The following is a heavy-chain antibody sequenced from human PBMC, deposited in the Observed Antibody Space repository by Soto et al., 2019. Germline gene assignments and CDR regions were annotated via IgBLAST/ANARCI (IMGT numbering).Heavy chain of an antibody. J-gene: IGHJ5*02. CDR1: GGSFIGYY. V-gene: IGHV4-34*01. CDR2: IDHSGYT. D-gene: IGHD3-3*01. Sequence: SETLSLTCAVYGGSFIGYYCNWIRHPPWKGLEWIGEIDHSGYTNYNPSLKSRVTISVDTSKNQFSLGLTSVTAADTAVYYCARVRGWFDPWGQRNLVPVSS. CDR3: ARVRGWFDP.